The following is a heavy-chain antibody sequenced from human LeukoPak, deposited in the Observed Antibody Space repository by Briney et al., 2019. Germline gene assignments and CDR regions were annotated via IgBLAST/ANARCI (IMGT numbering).Heavy chain of an antibody. CDR1: GGSISSGSYY. D-gene: IGHD7-27*01. Sequence: SETLSLTCTGSGGSISSGSYYCSRIRQPAGKGVEWIARIYTSGSTNYKPSLKSRVTISVDTSKNQISLKLSSVTAADTDVYYFARAGGCGHWGVYYYYMDVWGKGTKATVSS. CDR3: ARAGGCGHWGVYYYYMDV. V-gene: IGHV4-61*02. J-gene: IGHJ6*03. CDR2: IYTSGST.